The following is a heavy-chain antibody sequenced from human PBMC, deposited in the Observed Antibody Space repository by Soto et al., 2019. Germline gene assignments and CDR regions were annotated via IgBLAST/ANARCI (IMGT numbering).Heavy chain of an antibody. CDR2: ISGSGSGT. CDR3: VKGRSGYDFDY. J-gene: IGHJ4*02. CDR1: GFTFSSYV. Sequence: PGGSLXLSCAASGFTFSSYVMSWVRQAPGKGLEWVSAISGSGSGTYYADSVKGRFTISRDNSKNTLYVQMNSLRAEDTAVYYCVKGRSGYDFDYWGQGTLVTVSS. D-gene: IGHD5-12*01. V-gene: IGHV3-23*01.